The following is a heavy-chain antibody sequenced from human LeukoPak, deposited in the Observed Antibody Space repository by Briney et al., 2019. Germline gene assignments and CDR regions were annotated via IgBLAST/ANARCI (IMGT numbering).Heavy chain of an antibody. V-gene: IGHV1-18*01. Sequence: GESLKISCKGSGYSFTSYGISWVRQAPGQGLEWMGWISAYNGNTNYAQKLQGRVTMTTDTSTSTAYMELRSLRSDDTAVYYCARTPLPPDAFDIWGQGTMVTVSS. CDR3: ARTPLPPDAFDI. CDR2: ISAYNGNT. J-gene: IGHJ3*02. CDR1: GYSFTSYG. D-gene: IGHD2-15*01.